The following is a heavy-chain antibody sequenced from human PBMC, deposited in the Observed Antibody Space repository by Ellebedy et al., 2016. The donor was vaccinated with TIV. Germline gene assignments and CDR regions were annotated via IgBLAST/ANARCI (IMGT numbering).Heavy chain of an antibody. CDR3: ATETETAGY. CDR1: GLTLSNAW. J-gene: IGHJ4*02. V-gene: IGHV3-15*07. D-gene: IGHD2-21*02. CDR2: IKRKTDGGTI. Sequence: PGGSLRLSCAASGLTLSNAWMHWVRQAPGKGLEWVGRIKRKTDGGTIDYGAPVKGRFTISRDDSKNTLYLQMNSLKTEDTAVYYCATETETAGYWGQGTLVTVSS.